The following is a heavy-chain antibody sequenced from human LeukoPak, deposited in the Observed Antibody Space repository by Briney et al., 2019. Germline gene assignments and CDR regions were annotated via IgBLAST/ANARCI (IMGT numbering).Heavy chain of an antibody. CDR3: ARDRPYTGGWRGFDY. J-gene: IGHJ4*02. D-gene: IGHD6-19*01. CDR1: GGTFSRYA. Sequence: ASVKVSCKASGGTFSRYAISWVRQTPGQGLEWMGGIIPMFGIANYAQKFQGRVTITADESTSTAYMELSSLRSEDTAEYYCARDRPYTGGWRGFDYWGQGTLVTVSS. V-gene: IGHV1-69*13. CDR2: IIPMFGIA.